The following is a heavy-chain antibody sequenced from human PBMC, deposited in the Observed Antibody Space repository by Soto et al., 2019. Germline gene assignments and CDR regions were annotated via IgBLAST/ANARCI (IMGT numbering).Heavy chain of an antibody. CDR2: ISSSSSYI. D-gene: IGHD3-10*01. CDR1: GFTFSSYS. CDR3: ARDPQLLMVRGVPWFDP. Sequence: GGXLRLSCAASGFTFSSYSMNWVRQAPGKGLEWVSSISSSSSYIYYADSVKGRFTISRDNAKNSLYLQMNSLRAEDTAVYYCARDPQLLMVRGVPWFDPWGQGTLVTVSS. J-gene: IGHJ5*02. V-gene: IGHV3-21*01.